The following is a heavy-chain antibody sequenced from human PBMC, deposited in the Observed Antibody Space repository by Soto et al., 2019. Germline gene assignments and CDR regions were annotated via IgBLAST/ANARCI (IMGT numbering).Heavy chain of an antibody. D-gene: IGHD4-4*01. CDR3: AKDLYRGNNHEGADS. CDR1: GFPFSSYG. J-gene: IGHJ5*01. Sequence: QVQLVESGGGVVQPGRSLRLSCAASGFPFSSYGMHWVRQVPGKGLEWAAVISDDGSKEWYADSVKGRFIISRDNSENTLALQMYSLRAEETAVYNCAKDLYRGNNHEGADSWCQATLVTVSS. V-gene: IGHV3-30*18. CDR2: ISDDGSKE.